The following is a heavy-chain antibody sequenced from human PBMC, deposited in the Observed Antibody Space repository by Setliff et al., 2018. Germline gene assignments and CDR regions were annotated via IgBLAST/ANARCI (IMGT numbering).Heavy chain of an antibody. Sequence: ASVKVSCKASGGTFSSYAMHWVRQAPGQGLEWMGWINPNSGGTNYAQKFQGWVTMTRDTSISTAYMELSRLRSDDTAVYYCARAPAYSSTPGSYAFDIWGQGTMVTVSS. CDR2: INPNSGGT. D-gene: IGHD6-13*01. V-gene: IGHV1-2*04. J-gene: IGHJ3*02. CDR1: GGTFSSYA. CDR3: ARAPAYSSTPGSYAFDI.